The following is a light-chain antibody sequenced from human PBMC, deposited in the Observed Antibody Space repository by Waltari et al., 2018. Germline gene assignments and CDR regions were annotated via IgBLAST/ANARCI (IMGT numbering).Light chain of an antibody. CDR3: SSYTSSSTLV. CDR2: GVS. J-gene: IGLJ2*01. CDR1: SSAVGGSNS. V-gene: IGLV2-14*01. Sequence: QSALTQPASVSGSPGQPITISCTGTSSAVGGSNSVSWYQQHPGKAPKLMIYGVSKRPAGVSNRFSGSKSGNTASLTISGLQAEDEADYYCSSYTSSSTLVFGGGTKLTVL.